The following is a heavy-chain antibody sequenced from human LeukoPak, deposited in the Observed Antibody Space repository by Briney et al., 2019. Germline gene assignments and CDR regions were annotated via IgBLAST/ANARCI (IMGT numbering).Heavy chain of an antibody. Sequence: ASVKVSCKASGYTFTDYYMHWVRQAPGQGLEWMGWINPNSGVTNYAQNFQGRVTMTRDTSSSTAYIELSRLRSDDTAVYYCARFNLGYCTNGVCFDYWGQGTLVTVSP. CDR3: ARFNLGYCTNGVCFDY. V-gene: IGHV1-2*02. J-gene: IGHJ4*02. D-gene: IGHD2-8*01. CDR1: GYTFTDYY. CDR2: INPNSGVT.